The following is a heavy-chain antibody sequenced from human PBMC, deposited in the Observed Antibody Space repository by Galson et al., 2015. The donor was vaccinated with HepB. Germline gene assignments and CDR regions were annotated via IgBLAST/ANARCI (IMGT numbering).Heavy chain of an antibody. CDR2: IRTKTNSYAT. D-gene: IGHD3-22*01. Sequence: SLRLSCAASGFTFSGSAMHWVRQASGKGLEWVGRIRTKTNSYATAYAASVRGRFTISRDDSKNRAYLQMNSLKSEDTAVYYCASYDSDGNYRNYWGQGTLVTVSS. V-gene: IGHV3-73*01. CDR1: GFTFSGSA. J-gene: IGHJ4*02. CDR3: ASYDSDGNYRNY.